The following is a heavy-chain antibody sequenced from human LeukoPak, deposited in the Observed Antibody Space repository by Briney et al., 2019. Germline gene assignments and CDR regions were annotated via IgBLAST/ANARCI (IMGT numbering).Heavy chain of an antibody. CDR1: GYRFTNYS. V-gene: IGHV5-51*01. CDR2: IYRVDSDT. CDR3: ARGLGSFDY. J-gene: IGHJ4*02. Sequence: GGSLKISCKASGYRFTNYSSGWLRQMPGRGLDWMEVIYRVDSDTRYSPFFQGQVNISAAESIRADYLQWSSLKASDTAMYYCARGLGSFDYWGQGTLLTVSS. D-gene: IGHD2-15*01.